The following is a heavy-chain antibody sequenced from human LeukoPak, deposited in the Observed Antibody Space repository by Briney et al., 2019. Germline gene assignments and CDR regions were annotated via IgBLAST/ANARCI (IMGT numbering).Heavy chain of an antibody. J-gene: IGHJ6*02. CDR1: GFTFSSYA. Sequence: GGSLRLSCAASGFTFSSYAMHWVRQAPGKGLEWVAVIPYDGSNKYYADSVKGRFTISRDNSKNTLYLQMNSLRAEDTAVYYCARARKPYYYYYGMDVWGQGTTVTVSS. CDR3: ARARKPYYYYYGMDV. CDR2: IPYDGSNK. V-gene: IGHV3-30-3*01.